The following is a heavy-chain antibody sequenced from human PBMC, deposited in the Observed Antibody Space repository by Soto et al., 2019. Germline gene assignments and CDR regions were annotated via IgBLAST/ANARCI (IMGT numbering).Heavy chain of an antibody. Sequence: SETLSLTCAVSGYSISSSNWWGWIRQPPGKGLEWIGYIYYSGTTYYNPSLKSRVTMSVDTSKNQFSLKLTSVTAVDTAVYYCARDRSAAIYYYYGMDVWGQGTTVTV. CDR1: GYSISSSNW. J-gene: IGHJ6*02. CDR3: ARDRSAAIYYYYGMDV. D-gene: IGHD2-2*01. CDR2: IYYSGTT. V-gene: IGHV4-28*03.